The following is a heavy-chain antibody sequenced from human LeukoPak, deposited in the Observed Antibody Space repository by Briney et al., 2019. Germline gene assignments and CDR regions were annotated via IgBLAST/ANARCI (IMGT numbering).Heavy chain of an antibody. CDR1: GYTFTGYY. CDR3: ARGPHCSSTSCYPYHDAFDI. J-gene: IGHJ3*02. V-gene: IGHV1-46*01. CDR2: INPSGGST. D-gene: IGHD2-2*01. Sequence: GASVKVSCKASGYTFTGYYMHWVRQAPGQGLEWMGIINPSGGSTSYAQKFQGRVTMTRDTSTSTVYMELSSLRSEDTAVYYCARGPHCSSTSCYPYHDAFDIWGQGTMVTVSS.